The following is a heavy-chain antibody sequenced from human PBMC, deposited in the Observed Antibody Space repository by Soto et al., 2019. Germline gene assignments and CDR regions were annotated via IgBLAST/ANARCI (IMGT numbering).Heavy chain of an antibody. J-gene: IGHJ6*02. V-gene: IGHV5-51*01. CDR3: AADTARKYYFYAMDV. Sequence: GESLKISCKGSGYSLPSYWIGWVRQMPGKGLEWMGIIYPGDSDARYSPSFQGQVTISVDKSISTAYLQWSSLKASDTATYYCAADTARKYYFYAMDVCGQGTTLTVSS. D-gene: IGHD5-18*01. CDR2: IYPGDSDA. CDR1: GYSLPSYW.